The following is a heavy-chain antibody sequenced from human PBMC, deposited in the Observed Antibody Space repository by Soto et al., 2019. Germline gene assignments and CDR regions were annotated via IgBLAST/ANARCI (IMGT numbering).Heavy chain of an antibody. Sequence: GGSLRLSCAASGFTFSSYWMHWVRQAPGKGLVWVSRINSDGSSTSYADSVKGRFTISRDNAKNTLYLQMNSLRAEDTAVYYCARGRGSTSRDTYYGSGSYWFDPWGQGTLVTVSS. CDR1: GFTFSSYW. V-gene: IGHV3-74*01. J-gene: IGHJ5*02. CDR2: INSDGSST. CDR3: ARGRGSTSRDTYYGSGSYWFDP. D-gene: IGHD3-10*01.